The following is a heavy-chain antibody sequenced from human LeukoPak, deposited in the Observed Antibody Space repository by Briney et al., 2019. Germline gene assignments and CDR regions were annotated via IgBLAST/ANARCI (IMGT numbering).Heavy chain of an antibody. V-gene: IGHV4-61*02. CDR1: GDSINSGGYY. Sequence: TSQTLSLTCTVSGDSINSGGYYWSWVRQPAGKGLEWIGRIYTSGSTKYNPSLKSRLTISLDTSKNQFSVRLTSVTAADTAVYYCAGATYYDILTGYFPALAFDIWGQGTMVTVSS. J-gene: IGHJ3*02. CDR2: IYTSGST. D-gene: IGHD3-9*01. CDR3: AGATYYDILTGYFPALAFDI.